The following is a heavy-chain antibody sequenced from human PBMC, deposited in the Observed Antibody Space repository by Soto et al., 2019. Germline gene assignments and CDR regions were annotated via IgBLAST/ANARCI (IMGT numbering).Heavy chain of an antibody. J-gene: IGHJ6*02. CDR2: NIPIFGTA. Sequence: QVPLVQSGAEVKKPGSSVKVSCKASGGTFSSYAISWVRQAPGHGLEWMGGNIPIFGTANYAQKFQGRVTITADEATNTAYMELSSLSSEDTAVYYCARHYVTGTTATYSYYYGMDVWGHGTTVTVS. V-gene: IGHV1-69*01. CDR1: GGTFSSYA. CDR3: ARHYVTGTTATYSYYYGMDV. D-gene: IGHD1-7*01.